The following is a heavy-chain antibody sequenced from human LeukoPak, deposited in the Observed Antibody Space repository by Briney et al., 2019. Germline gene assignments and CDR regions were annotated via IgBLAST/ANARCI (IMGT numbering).Heavy chain of an antibody. CDR2: ISGSGGNT. V-gene: IGHV3-23*01. CDR3: ASWNYVDY. Sequence: GGSLRLSCAASGFTFSSHGMSWVRQVPGKGLEWVSFISGSGGNTYYGDSVEGRFTISRDNSKNTLYLQMNSLRAEDTAVYYCASWNYVDYWGQGTLVTVSS. CDR1: GFTFSSHG. J-gene: IGHJ4*02.